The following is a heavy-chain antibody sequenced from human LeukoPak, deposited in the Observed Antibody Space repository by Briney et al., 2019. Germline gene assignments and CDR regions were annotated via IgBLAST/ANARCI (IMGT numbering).Heavy chain of an antibody. Sequence: QPGGSLRLSCAASGFTFSSYGMSWVRQAPGKGLEWVSAISGSGGSTYYADSVKGRFTISRDNAKNSLYLQMNSLRAEDTAVYYCARDRAASSWYGEDYFDYWGQGTLVTVSS. V-gene: IGHV3-23*01. CDR2: ISGSGGST. CDR3: ARDRAASSWYGEDYFDY. J-gene: IGHJ4*02. D-gene: IGHD6-13*01. CDR1: GFTFSSYG.